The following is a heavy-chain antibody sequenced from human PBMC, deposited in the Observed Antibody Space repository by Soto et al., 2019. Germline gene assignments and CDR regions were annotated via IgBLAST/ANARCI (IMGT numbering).Heavy chain of an antibody. V-gene: IGHV3-15*01. CDR2: IKSRADGETK. J-gene: IGHJ3*02. CDR1: GFTFSHAW. D-gene: IGHD3-3*02. Sequence: EMHLVDSGGGLVKPGGSLRLSCAASGFTFSHAWMSWVRQAPGKGLEWVGRIKSRADGETKDYGAPVRGRFTISRDNSINTLYLQMNNLRVEDSAVYSCAKRSIITGGAFDMWGQGTMVTVSS. CDR3: AKRSIITGGAFDM.